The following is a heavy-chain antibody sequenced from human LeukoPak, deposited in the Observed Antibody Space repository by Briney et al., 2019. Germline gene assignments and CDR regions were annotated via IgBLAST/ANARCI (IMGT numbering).Heavy chain of an antibody. Sequence: GGTLRLSCVASGFTLCSYEMNWVRQAPGKGLGWVSYISPSGSTTYYADSVKGRFTTSRDNAKNSLHLQMNSLRAEDTAVYYCATRVAPAAPFGYWGQGTLVTVAS. D-gene: IGHD2-2*01. CDR1: GFTLCSYE. J-gene: IGHJ4*02. CDR3: ATRVAPAAPFGY. V-gene: IGHV3-48*03. CDR2: ISPSGSTT.